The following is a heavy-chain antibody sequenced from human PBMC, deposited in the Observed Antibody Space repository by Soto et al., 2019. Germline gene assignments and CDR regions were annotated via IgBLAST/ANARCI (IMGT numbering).Heavy chain of an antibody. CDR1: GYTFTSYD. CDR2: MDPNSGNT. J-gene: IGHJ3*02. V-gene: IGHV1-8*01. Sequence: ASVKVSCKASGYTFTSYDINWVRQATGQGLEWMGWMDPNSGNTGYAQKFQGRVTMTRNTSISTAYMELSSLRSEDTAVYYCALFLEGKGDAFDIWGQGTMVTVSS. CDR3: ALFLEGKGDAFDI. D-gene: IGHD2-21*01.